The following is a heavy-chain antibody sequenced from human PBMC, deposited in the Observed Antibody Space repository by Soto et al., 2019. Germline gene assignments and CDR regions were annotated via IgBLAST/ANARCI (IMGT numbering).Heavy chain of an antibody. J-gene: IGHJ4*02. CDR1: GDSVSSNSAA. V-gene: IGHV6-1*01. Sequence: QSQTLSLTCAISGDSVSSNSAAWNWIRQSPSRGLEWLGRTYYRSKWYNDYAVSVKSRITINPDTSKNQFSLQLNSVTPEDTAVYYCAREYYDILTGYYSVDYWGQGTLVTVSS. CDR3: AREYYDILTGYYSVDY. D-gene: IGHD3-9*01. CDR2: TYYRSKWYN.